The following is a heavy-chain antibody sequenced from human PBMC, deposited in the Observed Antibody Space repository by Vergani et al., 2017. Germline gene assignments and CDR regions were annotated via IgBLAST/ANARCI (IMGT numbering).Heavy chain of an antibody. CDR2: VSFRVDT. CDR3: ARSRIYYGAGSPDY. D-gene: IGHD3-10*01. V-gene: IGHV4-59*02. J-gene: IGHJ4*02. CDR1: GASVNSYY. Sequence: QVKLQESGPGLVKPSETLPLTCTVSGASVNSYYWSWILQPPGKGLEWMGYVSFRVDTLYDTSVKARLTISLNTTSNQFSLYLTSVTAADTAVYYCARSRIYYGAGSPDYWGQGTLVTVSS.